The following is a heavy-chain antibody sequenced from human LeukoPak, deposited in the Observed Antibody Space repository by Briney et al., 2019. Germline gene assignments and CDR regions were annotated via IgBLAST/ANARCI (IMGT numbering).Heavy chain of an antibody. J-gene: IGHJ4*02. CDR2: IYQSGST. CDR3: AKCPGQWEIYYFDY. CDR1: GGSISSTGYF. D-gene: IGHD1-26*01. V-gene: IGHV4-30-2*01. Sequence: SETLSLTCTVSGGSISSTGYFWSWIRQPPGKGLEWIGYIYQSGSTNYNPSLKSRVTISLDTSKNQFSLKLRSVTAADTAIYYCAKCPGQWEIYYFDYWGQGALVTVSS.